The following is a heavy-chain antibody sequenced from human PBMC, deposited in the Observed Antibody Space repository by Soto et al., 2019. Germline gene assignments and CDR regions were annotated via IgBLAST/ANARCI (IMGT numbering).Heavy chain of an antibody. Sequence: QVQLQESGPGLVKPSETLSLTCTVTGASSSDYYWIWVRQPAGKGLEWIGHIYSSGSTKYNPSLKGRVTMSLDTSKNQFSLKLTSVTAADTAVYYCTRGRGNYYYYGMDVWGQGTTVTVSS. J-gene: IGHJ6*02. CDR1: GASSSDYY. D-gene: IGHD3-10*01. CDR3: TRGRGNYYYYGMDV. CDR2: IYSSGST. V-gene: IGHV4-4*07.